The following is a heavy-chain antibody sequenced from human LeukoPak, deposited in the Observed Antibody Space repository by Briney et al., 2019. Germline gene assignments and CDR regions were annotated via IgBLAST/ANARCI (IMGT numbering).Heavy chain of an antibody. D-gene: IGHD6-19*01. Sequence: PGGSLRLSCAASGFPVSSNYMSWVRQAAGKGLEWVSIIYSGSSTYYADSMKGRFTISRDNSKNTLYLQRNSLRAEDTAVYYGATSGWYQGIDYWGQGTLVTVSS. J-gene: IGHJ4*02. CDR3: ATSGWYQGIDY. CDR2: IYSGSST. CDR1: GFPVSSNY. V-gene: IGHV3-53*01.